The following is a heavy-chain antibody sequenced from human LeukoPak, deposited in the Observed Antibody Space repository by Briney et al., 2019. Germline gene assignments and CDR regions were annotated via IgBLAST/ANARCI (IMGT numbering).Heavy chain of an antibody. J-gene: IGHJ5*02. CDR2: IYHSGST. CDR1: GDSISSNYF. V-gene: IGHV4-4*02. Sequence: SETLSLTCAVSGDSISSNYFWNWVRQPPGKGLEWIGEIYHSGSTNYNPSLKSRATISVDKSKNQFSLKLSSVTAADTAVYFCSRDYIPRFDPWGQGTLVTVSS. D-gene: IGHD2-21*01. CDR3: SRDYIPRFDP.